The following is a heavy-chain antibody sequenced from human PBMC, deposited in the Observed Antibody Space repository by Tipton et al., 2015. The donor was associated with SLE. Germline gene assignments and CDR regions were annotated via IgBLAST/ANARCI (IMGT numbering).Heavy chain of an antibody. Sequence: LSLTCTVSGGSISSGGYYWGWVRQAPGKGVEWVSAISGSGGSTYYADSVKGRFTISRDNSKKTLYLQMNSLRAEDTAVYYCARAVYYDDAFDIWGQGTMVTVSS. CDR3: ARAVYYDDAFDI. CDR2: ISGSGGST. D-gene: IGHD3-22*01. J-gene: IGHJ3*02. V-gene: IGHV3-23*01. CDR1: GGSISSGGYY.